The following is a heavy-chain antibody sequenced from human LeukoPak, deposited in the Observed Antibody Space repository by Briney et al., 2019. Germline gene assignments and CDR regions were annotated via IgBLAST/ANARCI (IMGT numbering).Heavy chain of an antibody. V-gene: IGHV4-61*01. Sequence: SEPLSLTCTVSGASVGSGSFYWNWVRQPPGKGLEGIGYISYSGHTNYNPSFKSRVTMSVDKSKNQFSLKLTSVTAADRAVYFCARTHSYGSQYYFDYWGQGALVTVSS. CDR3: ARTHSYGSQYYFDY. D-gene: IGHD5-18*01. J-gene: IGHJ4*02. CDR1: GASVGSGSFY. CDR2: ISYSGHT.